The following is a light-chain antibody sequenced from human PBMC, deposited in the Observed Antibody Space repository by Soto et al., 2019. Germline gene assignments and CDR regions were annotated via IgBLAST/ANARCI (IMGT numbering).Light chain of an antibody. CDR1: QVIRNG. Sequence: AIQMTQSPSSLSAFVGDRVTITCRASQVIRNGLGWYQQKPGKAPKLLIYAASSLQSGVPSRFSGSGSGTDFTLTISSLQPEDFATYYCLQDYSYPWTFGQGTKVDIK. V-gene: IGKV1-6*01. CDR2: AAS. CDR3: LQDYSYPWT. J-gene: IGKJ1*01.